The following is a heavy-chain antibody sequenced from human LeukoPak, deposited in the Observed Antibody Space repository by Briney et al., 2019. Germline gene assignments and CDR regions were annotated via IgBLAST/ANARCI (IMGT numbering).Heavy chain of an antibody. Sequence: PGGSLRLSCAASGFTFSSYGMHWVRQAPGKGLEWVAVIWYDGSNKYYADSVKGRFTISRDNSKNTLYLQMNSLRAEDTAVYYCARGGGKTTVTRTDYWGQGTLVTVSS. CDR3: ARGGGKTTVTRTDY. CDR1: GFTFSSYG. V-gene: IGHV3-33*01. CDR2: IWYDGSNK. D-gene: IGHD4-17*01. J-gene: IGHJ4*02.